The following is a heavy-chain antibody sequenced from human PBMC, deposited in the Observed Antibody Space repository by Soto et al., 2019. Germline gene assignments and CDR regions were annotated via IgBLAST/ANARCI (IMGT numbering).Heavy chain of an antibody. D-gene: IGHD4-4*01. CDR1: GYTFTSYD. CDR2: MNPNSGNT. Sequence: ASVKVSCKASGYTFTSYDINWVRQATGQGLEWMGWMNPNSGNTGYAQKFQGRVTMTRNTSISTAYMELSSLRSEDTAVYYCARSPPYTVMGYYYYYYMDVWGKGTTVTVSS. V-gene: IGHV1-8*01. J-gene: IGHJ6*03. CDR3: ARSPPYTVMGYYYYYYMDV.